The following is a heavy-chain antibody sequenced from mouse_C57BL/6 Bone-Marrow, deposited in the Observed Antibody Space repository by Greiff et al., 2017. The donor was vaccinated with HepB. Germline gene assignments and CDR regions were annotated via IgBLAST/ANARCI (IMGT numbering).Heavy chain of an antibody. CDR1: GYTFTSYG. Sequence: QVQLKESGAELARPGASVKLSCKASGYTFTSYGISWVKQRTGQGLEWIGEIYPRSGNTYYNEKFKGKATLTADKSSSTAYMELRSLTSEDSAVYFCAKITTVVVSGDYWGQGTTLTVSS. CDR2: IYPRSGNT. V-gene: IGHV1-81*01. J-gene: IGHJ2*01. D-gene: IGHD1-1*01. CDR3: AKITTVVVSGDY.